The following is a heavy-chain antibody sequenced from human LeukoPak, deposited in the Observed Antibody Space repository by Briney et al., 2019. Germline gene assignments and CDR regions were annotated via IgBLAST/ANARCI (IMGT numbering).Heavy chain of an antibody. V-gene: IGHV1-46*01. CDR2: INPSGGST. Sequence: ASVTVSRKASGYTFTGYYIYWVRQAPGQGLEWMGLINPSGGSTSYAQKFQGRVTVTRDTTTSTVHMELSSLRSEDTAVDYCARDRPHNWFDPWGQGTLVTVSS. J-gene: IGHJ5*02. CDR1: GYTFTGYY. CDR3: ARDRPHNWFDP.